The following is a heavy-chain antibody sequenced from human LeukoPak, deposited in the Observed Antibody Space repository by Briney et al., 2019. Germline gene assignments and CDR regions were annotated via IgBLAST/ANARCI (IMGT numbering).Heavy chain of an antibody. V-gene: IGHV1-69*13. CDR2: IIPIFGTA. J-gene: IGHJ4*02. Sequence: GASVKVSCKASGYTFTSYGISWVRQAPGQGLEWMGGIIPIFGTANYAQKFQGRVTITADESTSTAYMELSSLRSEDTAVYYCARSYSSSAPVDYWGQGTLVTVSS. CDR1: GYTFTSYG. CDR3: ARSYSSSAPVDY. D-gene: IGHD6-6*01.